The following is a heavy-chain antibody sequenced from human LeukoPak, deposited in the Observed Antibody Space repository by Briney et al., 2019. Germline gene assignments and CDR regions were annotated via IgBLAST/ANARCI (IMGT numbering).Heavy chain of an antibody. CDR2: ITANSGTT. Sequence: GGSLILSCAVSGFTFSTKSMNWVRQAPGKGLDWVSYITANSGTTYYPYSVKGRFTISKYNAKNSLFLKMNSLRDEDTAVYYCASRDYFDYWGQGTLVTVSS. J-gene: IGHJ4*02. CDR3: ASRDYFDY. CDR1: GFTFSTKS. V-gene: IGHV3-48*02.